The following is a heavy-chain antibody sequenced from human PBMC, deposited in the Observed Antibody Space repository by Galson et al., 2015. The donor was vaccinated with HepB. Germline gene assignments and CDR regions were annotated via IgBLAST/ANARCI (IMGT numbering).Heavy chain of an antibody. J-gene: IGHJ6*02. CDR1: GFTFSSYS. CDR3: ARYRATYYDYVWGSPGAMDV. Sequence: SLRLSCAASGFTFSSYSMNWVRQAPGKGLEWVSYISSSSSTIYYADSVKGRFTISRDNAKNSLYLQMNSLRAEDTAVYYCARYRATYYDYVWGSPGAMDVWGQGTTVTVSS. V-gene: IGHV3-48*01. CDR2: ISSSSSTI. D-gene: IGHD3-16*01.